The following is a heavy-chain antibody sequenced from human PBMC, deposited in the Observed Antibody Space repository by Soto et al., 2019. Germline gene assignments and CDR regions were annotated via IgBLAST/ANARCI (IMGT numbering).Heavy chain of an antibody. CDR3: AHGGRLLSGGGGY. J-gene: IGHJ4*02. D-gene: IGHD1-26*01. V-gene: IGHV3-9*01. Sequence: EVQLVESGGGLVQPGRSLRLSCAASGFTFDDYAMHWVRQAPGKGLEWVSGISWNSGIIGYADSVKGRFTISRDNAKNSLCMQMNSVRAEVTALYYGAHGGRLLSGGGGYWGEVTLVTVSS. CDR1: GFTFDDYA. CDR2: ISWNSGII.